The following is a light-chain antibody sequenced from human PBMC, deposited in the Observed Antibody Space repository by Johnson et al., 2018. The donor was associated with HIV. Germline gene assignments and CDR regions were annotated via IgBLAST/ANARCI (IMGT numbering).Light chain of an antibody. V-gene: IGLV1-51*02. J-gene: IGLJ1*01. CDR1: SSTIGNND. CDR3: GTWDTSLSAGGF. Sequence: QSVLTQPPSVSAAPGQKVTISCSGSSSTIGNNDVSWYQLLPGTAPKLLIYKNDQRPSGIPDRFSGSKSGTSATLGITGLQTGDEADYYCGTWDTSLSAGGFFGSGTKVTVL. CDR2: KND.